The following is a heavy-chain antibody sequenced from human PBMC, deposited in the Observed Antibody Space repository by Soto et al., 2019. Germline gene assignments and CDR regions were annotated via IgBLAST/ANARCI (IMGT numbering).Heavy chain of an antibody. CDR2: IIPIFGTA. CDR3: ARGGYSYGYGFYYFDY. J-gene: IGHJ4*02. D-gene: IGHD5-18*01. CDR1: GGTFSSYA. Sequence: QVKLVQSGAEVKQPGSSVKVSCKASGGTFSSYAISWVRQAPGQGLEWMGGIIPIFGTANYAQKFQGRVTITADKSTSTAYMELSSLRSEDTAVYYCARGGYSYGYGFYYFDYWGQGTLVTVSS. V-gene: IGHV1-69*06.